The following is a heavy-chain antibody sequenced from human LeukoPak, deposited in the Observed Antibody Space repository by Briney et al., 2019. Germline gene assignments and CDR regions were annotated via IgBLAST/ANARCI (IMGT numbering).Heavy chain of an antibody. Sequence: SETLSLTCTVSGGSISSYYWSWIRQPPGKGLEWIGYIYYSGSTNYNPSLKSRVTISVDTSKNQFSLKLSSVTATDTAVYYCASQNGDYFDYWGQGTLVTVSS. CDR3: ASQNGDYFDY. J-gene: IGHJ4*02. CDR2: IYYSGST. V-gene: IGHV4-59*08. D-gene: IGHD4-17*01. CDR1: GGSISSYY.